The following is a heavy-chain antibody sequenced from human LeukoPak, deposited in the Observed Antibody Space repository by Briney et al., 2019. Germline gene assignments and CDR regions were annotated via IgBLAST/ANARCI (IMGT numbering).Heavy chain of an antibody. V-gene: IGHV3-23*01. CDR2: ISGSGGST. D-gene: IGHD6-19*01. CDR1: GFTFSRYA. CDR3: AVTGYSSCWYRY. Sequence: GGSLRLSCAASGFTFSRYAMSWVRQAPGKGLEWVSAISGSGGSTYYADSVKGRFTISRDNSKNTLYLQMNSLRAEDTAVYYCAVTGYSSCWYRYWGQGTLVTVSS. J-gene: IGHJ4*02.